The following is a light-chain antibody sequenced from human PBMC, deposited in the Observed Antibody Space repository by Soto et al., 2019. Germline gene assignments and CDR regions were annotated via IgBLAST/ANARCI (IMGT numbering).Light chain of an antibody. CDR3: QQRTSWPPWT. CDR2: DAS. J-gene: IGKJ1*01. Sequence: EIVLTQSPATLSLSPGGRATLSCRASQSVSLSLAWYQQRPGQAPRLLIYDASNSATGIPARFSGSGSGTDFTLTISSLEPEAFAVYYCQQRTSWPPWTFGQGTKVDIK. V-gene: IGKV3-11*01. CDR1: QSVSLS.